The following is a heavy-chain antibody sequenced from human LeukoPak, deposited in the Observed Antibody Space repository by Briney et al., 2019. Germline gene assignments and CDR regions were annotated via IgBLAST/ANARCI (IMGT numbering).Heavy chain of an antibody. V-gene: IGHV4-38-2*01. CDR1: GYSISSGYY. Sequence: KPSETLSLTCAGPGYSISSGYYWGWIRQPPGTGLEWIGSIYHSGSTYYNPSLKSRVTISVDTSKNQFSLKLSSVTAADTAVYYCARHPMVRGVIIKFDPWGQGTLVTVSS. CDR3: ARHPMVRGVIIKFDP. J-gene: IGHJ5*02. CDR2: IYHSGST. D-gene: IGHD3-10*01.